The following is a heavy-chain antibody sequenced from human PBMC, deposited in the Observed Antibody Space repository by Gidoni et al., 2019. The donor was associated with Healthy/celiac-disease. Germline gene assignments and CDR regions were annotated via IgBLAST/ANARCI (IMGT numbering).Heavy chain of an antibody. Sequence: EVQLVESGGGLVQPGGSLRLSCAASGFTFSSYSMNWVRQAPGKGLEWVSYISSSISTIYYADSVKGRFTISRDNAKNSLYLQMNSLRDEDTAVYYCARDRLYNWNPYNWFDPWGQGTLVTVSS. CDR3: ARDRLYNWNPYNWFDP. D-gene: IGHD1-20*01. CDR2: ISSSISTI. CDR1: GFTFSSYS. J-gene: IGHJ5*02. V-gene: IGHV3-48*02.